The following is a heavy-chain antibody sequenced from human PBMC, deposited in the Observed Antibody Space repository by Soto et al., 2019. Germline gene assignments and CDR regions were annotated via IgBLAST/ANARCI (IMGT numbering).Heavy chain of an antibody. J-gene: IGHJ5*02. D-gene: IGHD2-2*01. V-gene: IGHV3-30-3*01. CDR1: GFTFSSYA. Sequence: GGSLRLSCAASGFTFSSYAMHWVRQAPGKGLEWVAVISYDGSNKYYADSVKGRFTISRDNSKNTLYLQMNSLRAEDTAVYYCAIDSCSSTSCPVVFDPWGQGALVTVSS. CDR3: AIDSCSSTSCPVVFDP. CDR2: ISYDGSNK.